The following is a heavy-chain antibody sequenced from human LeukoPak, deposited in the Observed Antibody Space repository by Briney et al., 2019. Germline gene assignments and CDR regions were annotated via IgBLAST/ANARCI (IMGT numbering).Heavy chain of an antibody. Sequence: SETLSLTCTVSGVSISSYYWSWIRQPPGKGLEWIGYIYYSGSTNYNPSLKSRVTISVDASKNQFSLKLSSVTAADTAVYYCARVFVYHYDSSGYPIGNFDYWGQGTLVTVSS. CDR3: ARVFVYHYDSSGYPIGNFDY. CDR2: IYYSGST. V-gene: IGHV4-59*01. J-gene: IGHJ4*02. D-gene: IGHD3-22*01. CDR1: GVSISSYY.